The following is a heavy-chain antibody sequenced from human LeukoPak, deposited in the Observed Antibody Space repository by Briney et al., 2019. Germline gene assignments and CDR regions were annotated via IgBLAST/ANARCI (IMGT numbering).Heavy chain of an antibody. CDR3: ARLGAGMHFFYLDL. CDR2: INQDGSET. CDR1: GFTPGHYW. V-gene: IGHV3-7*01. J-gene: IGHJ4*02. D-gene: IGHD3-3*02. Sequence: GGSLRLSCALSGFTPGHYWMTWVRQAPGRGLEWVANINQDGSETFYVDSVKGRFTISRDNAKNSLYLQMNSLRAEDTAVYYCARLGAGMHFFYLDLWGQGTLVTVSS.